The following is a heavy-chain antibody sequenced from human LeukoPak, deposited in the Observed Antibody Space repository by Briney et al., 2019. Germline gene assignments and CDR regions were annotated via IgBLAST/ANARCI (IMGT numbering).Heavy chain of an antibody. Sequence: GGSLRLSCAASGFTFRSYAIYWVRQAPGKGLEWVSAISGSGGSTYYADSAKGRFTISRDNSKNTLYLQMNSLRAEDTAVYYCAKVPGVDYDSSGYTFFDYWGQGTLVTVSS. CDR2: ISGSGGST. CDR3: AKVPGVDYDSSGYTFFDY. J-gene: IGHJ4*02. CDR1: GFTFRSYA. D-gene: IGHD3-22*01. V-gene: IGHV3-23*01.